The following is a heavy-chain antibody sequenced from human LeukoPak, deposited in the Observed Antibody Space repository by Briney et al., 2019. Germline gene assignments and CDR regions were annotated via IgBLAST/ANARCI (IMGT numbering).Heavy chain of an antibody. CDR2: INPNSGGT. CDR1: GYTFTGYY. D-gene: IGHD2-21*01. CDR3: ARVVRPRGGYRGGDAFDI. V-gene: IGHV1-2*02. J-gene: IGHJ3*02. Sequence: EASVKASCKASGYTFTGYYMHWVRQAPGQGLEWMGWINPNSGGTNYAQKFQGRVTMTRDTSISTAYMELSRLRSDDTAVYYCARVVRPRGGYRGGDAFDIWGQGTMVTVSS.